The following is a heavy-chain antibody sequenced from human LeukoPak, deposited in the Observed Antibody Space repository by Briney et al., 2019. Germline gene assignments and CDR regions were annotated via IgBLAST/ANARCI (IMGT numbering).Heavy chain of an antibody. J-gene: IGHJ3*02. CDR1: GYTFTGYY. CDR3: AREGRAMVRGGSDAFDI. D-gene: IGHD3-10*01. V-gene: IGHV1-2*02. CDR2: INPNSGGT. Sequence: ASVKVSCKASGYTFTGYYMHWVRQAPGQGLEWMGWINPNSGGTNYAQKFQGRVTMTRDTSISTAYMELSRLRSDDTAVYYCAREGRAMVRGGSDAFDIWGQGTMVTVSS.